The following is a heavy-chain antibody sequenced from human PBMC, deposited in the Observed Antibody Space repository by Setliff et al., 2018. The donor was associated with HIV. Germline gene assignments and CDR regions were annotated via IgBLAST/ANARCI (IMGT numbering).Heavy chain of an antibody. D-gene: IGHD3-10*01. CDR1: GITFSSHA. CDR3: ARARLGLNLWFGVKDL. CDR2: IKSKVSGETA. V-gene: IGHV3-15*01. J-gene: IGHJ2*01. Sequence: PGGSLRLSCAASGITFSSHAMSWVRQAPGKGLEWVGRIKSKVSGETADYAAPVTGRFTISRDDSRNMVFLQMNSLKSDDTAVYYCARARLGLNLWFGVKDLWGRGTLVTVSS.